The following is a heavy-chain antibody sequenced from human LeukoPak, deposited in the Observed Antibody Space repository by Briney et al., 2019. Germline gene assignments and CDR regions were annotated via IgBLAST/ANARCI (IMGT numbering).Heavy chain of an antibody. D-gene: IGHD3-10*01. J-gene: IGHJ5*02. CDR3: ARGPQFSGPGWFDP. V-gene: IGHV3-21*01. CDR1: GFTFSGYV. Sequence: GGSLRLSCAASGFTFSGYVMTWVRQAPGKGLECVSSITFSSSHICYADSVKGRFTISRDNTKDSLYLQMNSLRAEDTAIYYCARGPQFSGPGWFDPWGQGTLVTVSS. CDR2: ITFSSSHI.